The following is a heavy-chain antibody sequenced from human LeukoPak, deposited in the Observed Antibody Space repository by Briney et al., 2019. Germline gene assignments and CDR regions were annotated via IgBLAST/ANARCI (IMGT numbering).Heavy chain of an antibody. J-gene: IGHJ4*02. CDR2: IKEDGSEK. CDR1: GFTFSDYW. V-gene: IGHV3-7*01. CDR3: ARRMGYKSYYFGY. D-gene: IGHD1-1*01. Sequence: GGSLRLSCAASGFTFSDYWMTWVRQAPGKGLEWAANIKEDGSEKYYVDSVRGRFTISRDNAKNSLYLQMNSLRAEDTAVYYCARRMGYKSYYFGYWGQGTLVTVSS.